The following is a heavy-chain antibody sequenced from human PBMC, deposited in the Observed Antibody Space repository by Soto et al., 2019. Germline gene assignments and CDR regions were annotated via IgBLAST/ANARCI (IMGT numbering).Heavy chain of an antibody. J-gene: IGHJ6*02. CDR3: AKAADYDILTGYYIGPRHYGMDV. CDR1: GFTFSSYG. V-gene: IGHV3-30*18. D-gene: IGHD3-9*01. Sequence: PGGSLRLSCAASGFTFSSYGMHWVRQAPGKGLEWVAVISYDGSNKYYADSVKGRFTISRDNSKNTLYLQMNSLRAEDTAVYYCAKAADYDILTGYYIGPRHYGMDVWGQGTTVTVSS. CDR2: ISYDGSNK.